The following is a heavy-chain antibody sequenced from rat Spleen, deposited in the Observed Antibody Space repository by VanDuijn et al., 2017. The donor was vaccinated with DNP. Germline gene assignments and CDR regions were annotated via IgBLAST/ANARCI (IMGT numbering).Heavy chain of an antibody. D-gene: IGHD1-11*01. V-gene: IGHV5-31*01. CDR3: AKAGGYSPWYFDY. J-gene: IGHJ2*01. CDR2: ITSNGGNT. Sequence: EVQLMESGGDLVQPGRSLKLSCVASGFTFNYYWMTWVRQVPGKGLEWLASITSNGGNTYYLDSVKGRFTISRDNAKSTLYLQMDSLRSEETATYYCAKAGGYSPWYFDYWGQGVMVTVSS. CDR1: GFTFNYYW.